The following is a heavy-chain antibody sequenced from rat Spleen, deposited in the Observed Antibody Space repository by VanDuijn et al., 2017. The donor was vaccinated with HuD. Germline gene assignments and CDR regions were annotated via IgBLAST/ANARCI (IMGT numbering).Heavy chain of an antibody. D-gene: IGHD1-4*01. Sequence: QVQLKESGPGLMQPSQTLSLTCIVSGFSLTSYHVHWVRQPPGKGPEWMGAIWGNGNTNYNSALKSRLSISRDTSKSQVYLKMNSLQTEDTATYYCARDPGSSGWGQGVMVTVSS. CDR3: ARDPGSSG. J-gene: IGHJ2*01. CDR1: GFSLTSYH. V-gene: IGHV2-13*01. CDR2: IWGNGNT.